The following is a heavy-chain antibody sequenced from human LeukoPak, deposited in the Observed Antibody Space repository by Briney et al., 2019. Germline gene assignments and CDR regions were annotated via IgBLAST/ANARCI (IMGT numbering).Heavy chain of an antibody. D-gene: IGHD6-13*01. V-gene: IGHV5-51*01. CDR1: GYSFTNYW. Sequence: GESLKISCKGSGYSFTNYWIGWVRQMPGKGLELIGINYPGDSDTRYSPSFQGQVTISADKSISTAYLQWSSLKASDTAMYYCARHATDSSSWYYFDYWGQGTLVTVSS. CDR2: NYPGDSDT. J-gene: IGHJ4*02. CDR3: ARHATDSSSWYYFDY.